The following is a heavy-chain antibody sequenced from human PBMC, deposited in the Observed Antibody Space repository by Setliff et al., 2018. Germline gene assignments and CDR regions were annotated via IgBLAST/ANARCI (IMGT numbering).Heavy chain of an antibody. CDR3: ARDRGGIVLMVYAPQGYWFDP. D-gene: IGHD2-8*01. V-gene: IGHV1-46*01. CDR1: GYTFTSYY. Sequence: GASVKVSCKASGYTFTSYYMHWVRQAPGQGLEWMGIINPSGGSTSYAQKFQGRVTMTRDTSTSTVYMELSSLRSEDTAVYYCARDRGGIVLMVYAPQGYWFDPWGQGTLVTVSS. J-gene: IGHJ5*02. CDR2: INPSGGST.